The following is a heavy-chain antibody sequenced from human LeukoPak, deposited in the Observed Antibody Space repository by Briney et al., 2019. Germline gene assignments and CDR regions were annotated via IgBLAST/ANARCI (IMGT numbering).Heavy chain of an antibody. CDR1: GFTFRDFA. Sequence: GGSLRLSCAASGFTFRDFAMSWVRQAPGKGLEWVSSISGDAHSTYYADSLKGRFTISRDNSKNTLYLQMNSLRAADTATYFCVKDAPLPFDFWGQGALVIVS. CDR3: VKDAPLPFDF. CDR2: ISGDAHST. J-gene: IGHJ4*02. V-gene: IGHV3-23*01.